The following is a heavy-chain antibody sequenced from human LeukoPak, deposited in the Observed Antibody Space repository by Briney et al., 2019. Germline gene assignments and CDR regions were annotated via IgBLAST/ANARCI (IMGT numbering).Heavy chain of an antibody. CDR2: ISSSSSYI. V-gene: IGHV3-21*01. CDR3: ARALPSPLYSGSYADAFDI. CDR1: GFTFSSYS. Sequence: GGSLRLSCAASGFTFSSYSMNWVRQAPGKGLEWVSSISSSSSYIYYADSVKGRFTISRDNAKDSLYLQMNSLRAEDTAVYYCARALPSPLYSGSYADAFDIWGQGTMVTVSS. D-gene: IGHD1-26*01. J-gene: IGHJ3*02.